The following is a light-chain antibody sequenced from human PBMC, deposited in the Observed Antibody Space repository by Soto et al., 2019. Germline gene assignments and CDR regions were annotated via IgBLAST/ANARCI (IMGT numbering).Light chain of an antibody. Sequence: AIRMTQSPSSLSASTGDRVTITCRASQGISSYLAWYQQKPGKAPKLLIYAASTLQSGVPSRFSGSASRTDFTLTISCLQSEDFATYYCQQYYSYPWTFGQGTKVDIK. CDR1: QGISSY. CDR3: QQYYSYPWT. V-gene: IGKV1-8*01. J-gene: IGKJ1*01. CDR2: AAS.